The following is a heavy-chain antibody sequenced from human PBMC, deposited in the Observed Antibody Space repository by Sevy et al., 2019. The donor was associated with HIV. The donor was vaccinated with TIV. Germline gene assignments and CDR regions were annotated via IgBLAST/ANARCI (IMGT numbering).Heavy chain of an antibody. CDR1: GFTFSRYW. D-gene: IGHD2-2*01. Sequence: GGSLRLSCAASGFTFSRYWMSWVRQAPGKGLEWVANIKKDGSEKYYVDSVKGRFTISRDNAKNSLFLQMNSLRAEDTAVYYCARDCSSTSCLWGLDVWGQWTTVTVS. V-gene: IGHV3-7*03. J-gene: IGHJ6*02. CDR2: IKKDGSEK. CDR3: ARDCSSTSCLWGLDV.